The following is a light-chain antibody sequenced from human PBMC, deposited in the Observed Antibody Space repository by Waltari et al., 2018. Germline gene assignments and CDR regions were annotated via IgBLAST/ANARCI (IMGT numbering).Light chain of an antibody. Sequence: QSALTQPPSASGSPGQSVTISCTGTSSDVGNYDYVSWYQQHPGKAPNLMIYEVSKRPSGVPDRFSGSKSGNTASLTVSGLQAEDEADYYCSSYAGSNNLGVFGTGTKVTVL. V-gene: IGLV2-8*01. CDR1: SSDVGNYDY. J-gene: IGLJ1*01. CDR2: EVS. CDR3: SSYAGSNNLGV.